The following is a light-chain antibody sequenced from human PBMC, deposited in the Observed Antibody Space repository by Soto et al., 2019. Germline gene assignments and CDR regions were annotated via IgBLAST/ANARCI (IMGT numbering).Light chain of an antibody. J-gene: IGLJ1*01. CDR1: ISDVGRFDV. CDR2: EGS. CDR3: CAYVNSRSYV. V-gene: IGLV2-23*01. Sequence: QSALTQPASVSGSLGQSITISRTGTISDVGRFDVVSWYQQHPGQVPKLIIYEGSRRPSGVSSRISGSKSGNTASLTISGLQAEDEAEYDCCAYVNSRSYVFGSGTKVTAL.